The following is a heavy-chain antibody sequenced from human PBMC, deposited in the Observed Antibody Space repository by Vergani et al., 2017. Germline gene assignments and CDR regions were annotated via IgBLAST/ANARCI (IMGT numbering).Heavy chain of an antibody. V-gene: IGHV4-39*01. D-gene: IGHD6-13*01. CDR2: IYYSGST. Sequence: QLQLQESGPGLVKPSETLSLTCTVSGGSISSSSYYWGWIRQPPGKGLEWIGSIYYSGSTYYNPSLKSRVTISVDTSKNQFSLKLSSVTAADTAVYYCAKVQFFGYSKFWGQGTLVTVSS. CDR3: AKVQFFGYSKF. J-gene: IGHJ4*02. CDR1: GGSISSSSYY.